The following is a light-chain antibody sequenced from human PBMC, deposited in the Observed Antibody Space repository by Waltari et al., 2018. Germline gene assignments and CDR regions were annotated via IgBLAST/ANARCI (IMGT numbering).Light chain of an antibody. J-gene: IGLJ2*01. CDR3: CSYADIYTLV. Sequence: QSALTQPASVSGSPGQSITISCTGTSSDVGSYNLVSWYQQHPGKAPKLMIYEVTKRPSGLSDRFSGSKSDNTASLTISGLQAEDEADYYCCSYADIYTLVFGGG. CDR1: SSDVGSYNL. CDR2: EVT. V-gene: IGLV2-23*02.